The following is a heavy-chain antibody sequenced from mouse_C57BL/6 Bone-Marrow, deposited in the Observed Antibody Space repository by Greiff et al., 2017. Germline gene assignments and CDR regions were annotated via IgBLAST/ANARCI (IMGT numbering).Heavy chain of an antibody. V-gene: IGHV1-53*01. J-gene: IGHJ2*01. D-gene: IGHD1-1*01. CDR3: ARSEITTGFFDY. Sequence: QVQLQQPGTELVKPGASVKLSCKASGYTFTSYWMHWVKPRPGQGLEWIGNINPSNGGTNYNEKFKSKATLTVDKSSSTAYMQLSSLTSEDSAVYYCARSEITTGFFDYWGQGTTLTVSS. CDR2: INPSNGGT. CDR1: GYTFTSYW.